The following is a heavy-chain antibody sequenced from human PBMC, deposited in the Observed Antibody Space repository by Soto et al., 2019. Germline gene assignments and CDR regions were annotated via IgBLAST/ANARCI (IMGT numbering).Heavy chain of an antibody. J-gene: IGHJ6*02. CDR3: ARNTLSAAGSDNYGLDA. D-gene: IGHD6-13*01. CDR1: GFTISDHY. CDR2: ISGSGFTI. V-gene: IGHV3-11*01. Sequence: QVQLVESGGGLVEPGGSLRLSCATSGFTISDHYMSWIRQAPGKGLAWVAYISGSGFTIYNADSVKGRFTISRDNAKNSVYLQMDSLRAEDTAVYYCARNTLSAAGSDNYGLDAWGRGTTVAVSS.